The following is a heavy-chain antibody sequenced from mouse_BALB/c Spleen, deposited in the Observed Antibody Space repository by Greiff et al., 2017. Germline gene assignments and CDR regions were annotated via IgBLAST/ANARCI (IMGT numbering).Heavy chain of an antibody. J-gene: IGHJ3*01. Sequence: QVQLKQSGAELAKPGASVKMSCKASGYTFTSYWMHWVKQRPGQGLEWIGYINPSTGYTEYNQKFKDKATLTADKSSSTAYMQLSSLTSEDSAVYYCARNYDYPFAYWGQGTLVTVSA. CDR2: INPSTGYT. CDR3: ARNYDYPFAY. CDR1: GYTFTSYW. D-gene: IGHD2-4*01. V-gene: IGHV1-7*01.